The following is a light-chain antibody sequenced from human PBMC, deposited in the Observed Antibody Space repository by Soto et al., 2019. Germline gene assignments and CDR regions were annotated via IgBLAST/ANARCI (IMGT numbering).Light chain of an antibody. CDR3: SSYTGTNNFGV. V-gene: IGLV2-8*01. Sequence: QSVLTQPPSASGSPGQSVTISCTGTSNDVGGYNYVSWYQHHPGKAPKLMIYEVSKRPSGVPDRFSGPKSGNTASLTVSGLQAEDEGDYYCSSYTGTNNFGVFGGGTKLTVL. J-gene: IGLJ3*02. CDR2: EVS. CDR1: SNDVGGYNY.